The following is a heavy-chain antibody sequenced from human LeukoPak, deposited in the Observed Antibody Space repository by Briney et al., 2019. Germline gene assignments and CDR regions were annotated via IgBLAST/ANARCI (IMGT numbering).Heavy chain of an antibody. D-gene: IGHD3-10*01. CDR3: ARAMDGYYYYYMDV. V-gene: IGHV1-8*01. CDR2: MNPNSGNT. Sequence: ASVKVSCKASGYTFTSYDINWVRQATGQGLEWMGWMNPNSGNTGYAQKFQGRVTMTRNTSISTAYMGLSSLRSEDTAVYYCARAMDGYYYYYMDVWGKGTTVTVSS. J-gene: IGHJ6*03. CDR1: GYTFTSYD.